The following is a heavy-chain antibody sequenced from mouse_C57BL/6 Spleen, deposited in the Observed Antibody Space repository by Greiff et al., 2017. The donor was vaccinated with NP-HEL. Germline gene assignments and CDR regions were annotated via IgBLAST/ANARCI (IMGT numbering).Heavy chain of an antibody. CDR3: ARAGLRGYYAMDY. V-gene: IGHV1-52*01. D-gene: IGHD2-4*01. CDR2: IDPSDSET. J-gene: IGHJ4*01. CDR1: GYTFTSYW. Sequence: VQLQQPGAELVRPGSSVKLSCKASGYTFTSYWMHWVKQRPIHGLEWIGNIDPSDSETHYNQKFKDKATLTVDKASSTAYMQLSSLTSEDSAVYYCARAGLRGYYAMDYWGQGTSVTVSS.